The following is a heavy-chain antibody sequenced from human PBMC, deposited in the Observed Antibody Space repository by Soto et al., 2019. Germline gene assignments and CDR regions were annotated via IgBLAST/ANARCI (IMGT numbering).Heavy chain of an antibody. Sequence: GGSLRLSCTGSGFTFNSYSMNWVRQAPGKGLEWVSYISSSSSNIKYADSVKGRFTISRDNANNSLSLKMSSLRDEDTAVYYCARTLERRPRWGQGTLVTVSS. CDR3: ARTLERRPR. J-gene: IGHJ4*02. V-gene: IGHV3-48*02. D-gene: IGHD1-1*01. CDR2: ISSSSSNI. CDR1: GFTFNSYS.